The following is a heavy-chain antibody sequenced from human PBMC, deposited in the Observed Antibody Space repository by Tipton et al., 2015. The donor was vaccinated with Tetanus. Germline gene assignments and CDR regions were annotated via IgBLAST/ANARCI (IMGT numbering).Heavy chain of an antibody. Sequence: TLSLTCTVSGDSVRSGSYYWSWIRQPPGKELEWIGYIDYSGSTNYNPSLKSRLIISADTSKNQFSLRLSSVTAADTAVYYCARGRSSDWNRPNCFDYWGQGTLVTVSS. D-gene: IGHD1-1*01. CDR3: ARGRSSDWNRPNCFDY. J-gene: IGHJ4*02. CDR1: GDSVRSGSYY. V-gene: IGHV4-61*01. CDR2: IDYSGST.